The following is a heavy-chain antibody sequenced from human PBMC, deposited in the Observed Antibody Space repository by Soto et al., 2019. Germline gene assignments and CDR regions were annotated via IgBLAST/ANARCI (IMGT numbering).Heavy chain of an antibody. D-gene: IGHD3-16*01. CDR2: IYYSGST. CDR1: GGSISSYY. Sequence: SETLSLTCTVSGGSISSYYWSWIRQPPGKGLEWIGYIYYSGSTNYNPSLKSRVTISVDTSKNQFSLKLSSVTAADTAVYYCARVRAYSRRLRFAPWGQGTLVTVSS. V-gene: IGHV4-59*01. J-gene: IGHJ5*02. CDR3: ARVRAYSRRLRFAP.